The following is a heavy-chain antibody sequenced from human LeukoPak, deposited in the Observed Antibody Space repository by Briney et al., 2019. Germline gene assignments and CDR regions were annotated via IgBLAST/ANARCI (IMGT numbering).Heavy chain of an antibody. D-gene: IGHD2-15*01. Sequence: AGGSLRLSCAAFGFTFNRCAMTWVRQAPGKGLEWVSTMRTSGGSEYYADSVKGRFTISRDNSKNTLYLQMNSLRAEDTAVYYCARDGKHCSGGSCYSPTDYYYGMDVWGQGTTVTVSS. J-gene: IGHJ6*02. CDR1: GFTFNRCA. CDR3: ARDGKHCSGGSCYSPTDYYYGMDV. V-gene: IGHV3-23*01. CDR2: MRTSGGSE.